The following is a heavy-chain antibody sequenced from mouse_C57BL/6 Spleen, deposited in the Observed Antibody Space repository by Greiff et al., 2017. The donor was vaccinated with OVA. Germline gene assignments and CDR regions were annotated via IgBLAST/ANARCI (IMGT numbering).Heavy chain of an antibody. J-gene: IGHJ1*03. CDR2: INPNNGGT. D-gene: IGHD1-1*01. CDR1: GYTFTDYY. CDR3: ARDYGGYFDV. V-gene: IGHV1-26*01. Sequence: EVQLQQSGPELVKPGASVKISCKASGYTFTDYYMNWVKQSHGKSLEWIGDINPNNGGTSYNQKFKGKATLTVDKSSSTAYMELRSLTSEYSAVYYCARDYGGYFDVWGTGTTVTVSS.